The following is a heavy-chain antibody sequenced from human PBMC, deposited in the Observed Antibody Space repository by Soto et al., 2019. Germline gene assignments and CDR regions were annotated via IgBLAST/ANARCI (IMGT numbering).Heavy chain of an antibody. J-gene: IGHJ4*02. D-gene: IGHD3-10*01. CDR1: GYTFTSYW. V-gene: IGHV5-51*01. CDR2: IYPADSDT. Sequence: PGESLKISCKGSGYTFTSYWIGWVRQLPGKGLEWMGIIYPADSDTRYSPSFQGQVTISADKSISTAYPQWSSLRASDTAMYFCARAYGKYFDYWGQGTPVTVS. CDR3: ARAYGKYFDY.